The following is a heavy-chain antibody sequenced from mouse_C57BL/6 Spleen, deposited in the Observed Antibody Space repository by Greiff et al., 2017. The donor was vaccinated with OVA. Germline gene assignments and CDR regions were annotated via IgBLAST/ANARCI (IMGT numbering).Heavy chain of an antibody. J-gene: IGHJ2*01. D-gene: IGHD1-1*01. CDR1: GYTFTSYW. CDR3: ARPHYYGSSYPYYFDY. V-gene: IGHV1-53*01. Sequence: QVQLQQPGTELVKPGASVKLSCKASGYTFTSYWMHWVKPRPGQGLEWIGNINPSNGGTNYNEKFKSKATLTVDKSSSTAYMQLSSLTSEDSAVYFCARPHYYGSSYPYYFDYWGQGTTLTVSS. CDR2: INPSNGGT.